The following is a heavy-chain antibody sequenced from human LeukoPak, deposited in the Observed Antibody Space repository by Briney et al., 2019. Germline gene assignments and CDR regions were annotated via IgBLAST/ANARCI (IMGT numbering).Heavy chain of an antibody. Sequence: SETLSLTCTVSGGSISSYYWSWIRQPAGKGLEWIGRIYTSGSTNYNPSLKSRVTMSVDTSKNQFSLKLSSVTAADTAVYYCARKGELPEVVPAAMTGKSYNWFDPWGQGTLVTVSS. D-gene: IGHD2-2*01. V-gene: IGHV4-4*07. CDR3: ARKGELPEVVPAAMTGKSYNWFDP. CDR1: GGSISSYY. J-gene: IGHJ5*02. CDR2: IYTSGST.